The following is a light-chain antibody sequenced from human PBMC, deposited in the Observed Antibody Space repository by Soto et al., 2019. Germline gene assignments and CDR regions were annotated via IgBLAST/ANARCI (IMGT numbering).Light chain of an antibody. Sequence: DIQMNQSPSILSGSVGDRVTITCRASQTSSSWLAWYQQKPGKAPKLLIYKASTLKSGVPSRFSGSGSGTEFTLTISSLQPDDFATYYCQQFDTYPLTFGGGTKVEIK. CDR3: QQFDTYPLT. CDR1: QTSSSW. CDR2: KAS. V-gene: IGKV1-5*03. J-gene: IGKJ4*01.